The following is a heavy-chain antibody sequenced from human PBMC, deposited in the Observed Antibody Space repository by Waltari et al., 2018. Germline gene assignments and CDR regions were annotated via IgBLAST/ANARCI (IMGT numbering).Heavy chain of an antibody. V-gene: IGHV3-7*01. CDR3: MRAASSSLMDP. J-gene: IGHJ5*02. Sequence: EVQLVESGGGLVQPGGSLRLSCVASGLTFSNYWMTWVRQAPGKGLEWVANIKGDGTEKNYVDSVKGRFTISRDNAKNSLYLHMNSLRVEDTAVYYCMRAASSSLMDPWGQGTLVIVSS. CDR2: IKGDGTEK. D-gene: IGHD6-6*01. CDR1: GLTFSNYW.